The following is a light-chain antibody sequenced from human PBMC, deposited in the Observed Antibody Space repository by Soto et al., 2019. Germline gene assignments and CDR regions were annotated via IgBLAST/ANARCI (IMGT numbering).Light chain of an antibody. CDR2: AVS. Sequence: DIQLTQSPSFLSASVRDRVTITCRAIQGISSYLACYQQKPGKAPKPLTYAVSTLQSGVPSSFSGSGSGTEFTLTISSLQPEDFATYYCQQLDSYPVTFGPGTKVDIK. V-gene: IGKV1-9*01. CDR1: QGISSY. J-gene: IGKJ3*01. CDR3: QQLDSYPVT.